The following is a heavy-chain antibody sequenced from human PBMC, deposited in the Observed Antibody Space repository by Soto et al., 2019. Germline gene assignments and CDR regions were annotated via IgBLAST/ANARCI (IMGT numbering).Heavy chain of an antibody. CDR2: IRSKAYGGTT. CDR3: SDFWSGYYTGIGR. V-gene: IGHV3-49*03. D-gene: IGHD3-3*01. CDR1: GFTFGDYA. Sequence: PGGSLRLSCTASGFTFGDYAMSWFRQAPGKGLEWVGFIRSKAYGGTTEYAASVKGRFTISRDDSKSIAYLQMNSLKTEDTAVYYCSDFWSGYYTGIGRWGQGTLVTVSS. J-gene: IGHJ4*02.